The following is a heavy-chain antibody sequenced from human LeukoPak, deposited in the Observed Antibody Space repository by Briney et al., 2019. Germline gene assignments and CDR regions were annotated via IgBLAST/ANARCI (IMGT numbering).Heavy chain of an antibody. J-gene: IGHJ4*02. Sequence: GGSLRLSCAASGFTFSSYAMHWVRQAPGKGLEWVAVISYDGSNKYYADSVKGRFTISRDDAKNSLYLQMNSLRAEDTAVYYCARPSINDYGDFGYWGQGTLVTVSS. V-gene: IGHV3-30*04. D-gene: IGHD4-17*01. CDR3: ARPSINDYGDFGY. CDR2: ISYDGSNK. CDR1: GFTFSSYA.